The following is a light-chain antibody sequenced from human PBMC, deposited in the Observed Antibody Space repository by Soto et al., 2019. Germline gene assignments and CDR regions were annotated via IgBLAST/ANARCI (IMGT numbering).Light chain of an antibody. J-gene: IGKJ4*01. CDR3: QHYNNKRPQLT. Sequence: EIVMTQSPATLSVSPGERATLSCRASQSVSSNLAWYQQKPGQAPRLLIYGASTRATGIPDRFSGSGSGTEFTLTISSLQSEDFAVYYCQHYNNKRPQLTFGGGTKVDIK. CDR2: GAS. CDR1: QSVSSN. V-gene: IGKV3-15*01.